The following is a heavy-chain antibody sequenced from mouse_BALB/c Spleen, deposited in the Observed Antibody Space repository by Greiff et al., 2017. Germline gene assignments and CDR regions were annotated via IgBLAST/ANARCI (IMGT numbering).Heavy chain of an antibody. V-gene: IGHV3-2*02. CDR3: AVNWDEFAY. J-gene: IGHJ3*01. CDR2: ISYSGST. CDR1: GYSITSDYA. Sequence: EVKLMESGPGLVKPSQSLSLTCTVTGYSITSDYAWNWIRQFPGNKLEWMGYISYSGSTSYNPSLKSRISITRDTSKNQFFLQLNSVTTEDTATYYCAVNWDEFAYWGQGTLVTVSA. D-gene: IGHD4-1*01.